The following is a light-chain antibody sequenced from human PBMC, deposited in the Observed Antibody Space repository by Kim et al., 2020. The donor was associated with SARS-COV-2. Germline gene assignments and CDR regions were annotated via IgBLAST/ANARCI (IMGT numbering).Light chain of an antibody. J-gene: IGLJ3*02. CDR3: QSFDNSLTGGV. Sequence: QRVTFSCAGTSSNIGAGYGVHWYQQIPGTAPRLLISDSTNRPSGVPDRFSGSISGTSDSLVITGLQVDDEADYYCQSFDNSLTGGVFGGGTKVTVL. V-gene: IGLV1-40*01. CDR2: DST. CDR1: SSNIGAGYG.